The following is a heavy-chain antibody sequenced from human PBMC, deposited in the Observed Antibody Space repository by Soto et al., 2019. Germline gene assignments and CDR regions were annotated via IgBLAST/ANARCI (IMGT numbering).Heavy chain of an antibody. CDR2: IKEDGSVK. V-gene: IGHV3-7*01. D-gene: IGHD4-17*01. J-gene: IGHJ4*02. CDR1: GFTFSSYW. Sequence: EVQLVESGGGLVQPGGSLRLSCAVSGFTFSSYWMAWIRQAPGKGLEWVANIKEDGSVKNYVGSVKGRFTVSRDNAKNSLYLQMNSLRAEDTAVYFCARDEGLTETTFRFDYWGQGTLVTVSS. CDR3: ARDEGLTETTFRFDY.